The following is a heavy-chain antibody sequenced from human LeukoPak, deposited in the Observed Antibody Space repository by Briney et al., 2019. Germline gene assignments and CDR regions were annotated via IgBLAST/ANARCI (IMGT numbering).Heavy chain of an antibody. D-gene: IGHD2-8*01. CDR3: ARAKKRGRPYCTNGVCYAFDY. V-gene: IGHV3-21*01. Sequence: GGSLRLSCAASGFDFSAYGMNWVRQAPGKGLEWVSAIGGSGATIYYADSVKGRFTISRDNAKNSLYLQMNSLRAEDTAVYYCARAKKRGRPYCTNGVCYAFDYWGQGTLVTVSS. CDR2: IGGSGATI. CDR1: GFDFSAYG. J-gene: IGHJ4*02.